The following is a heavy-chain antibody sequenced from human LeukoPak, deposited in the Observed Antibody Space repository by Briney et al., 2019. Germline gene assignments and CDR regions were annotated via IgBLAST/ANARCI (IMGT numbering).Heavy chain of an antibody. CDR2: ISIYSDNR. D-gene: IGHD3-22*01. CDR3: ARDLIRHDTSGYTNFGF. J-gene: IGHJ4*02. V-gene: IGHV1-18*01. CDR1: GYTFTTYG. Sequence: ASVKVSCKTSGYTFTTYGISWVRQAPGQGLEWLGWISIYSDNRNYAEKFQGRVTMTTDTSTTTAYMELRSLRSDDTAVYYCARDLIRHDTSGYTNFGFWGQGTLVTVSS.